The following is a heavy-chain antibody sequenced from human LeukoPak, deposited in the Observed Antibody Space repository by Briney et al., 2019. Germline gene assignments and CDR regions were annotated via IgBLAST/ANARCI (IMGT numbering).Heavy chain of an antibody. V-gene: IGHV3-74*01. CDR2: INADGSTT. J-gene: IGHJ3*01. CDR1: VFTFGNSW. CDR3: AVVVEPPDSDGFDV. Sequence: PGGSLRLSCAASVFTFGNSWVHWVRQAPGKGLVWVSLINADGSTTTYADSVKGRFTISRDNARNTLSLQMNSLTIEDTAVYYCAVVVEPPDSDGFDVWGQGTMITVSS. D-gene: IGHD1-14*01.